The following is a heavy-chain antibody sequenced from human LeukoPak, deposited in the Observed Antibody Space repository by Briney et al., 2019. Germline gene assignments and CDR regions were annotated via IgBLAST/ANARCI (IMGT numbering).Heavy chain of an antibody. Sequence: PGGSLRLSCVASGFTFRSYCFNWVRPPPGGGLEWVASTSSNSGHILHSDSLKGRFTVSRDNARDSLYLEMDSLRAKDTAIYFCARVPLDIILLYYMDVWVKGTAVSDSS. D-gene: IGHD3-9*01. CDR2: TSSNSGHI. J-gene: IGHJ6*03. CDR1: GFTFRSYC. V-gene: IGHV3-21*01. CDR3: ARVPLDIILLYYMDV.